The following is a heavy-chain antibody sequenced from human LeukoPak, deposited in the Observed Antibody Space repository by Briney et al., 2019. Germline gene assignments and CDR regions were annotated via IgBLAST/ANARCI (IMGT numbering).Heavy chain of an antibody. CDR1: GFTFTTYA. J-gene: IGHJ6*04. D-gene: IGHD3-16*01. Sequence: GGSLRLSCAASGFTFTTYAMSWVRQAPGKGLEWVSSVSKSDGTTYYADSVKGRLTISRDNSKNTLHLQMNGLRAEDPAVYYCARGSNGMDVWGKGPTVT. CDR3: ARGSNGMDV. CDR2: VSKSDGTT. V-gene: IGHV3-23*01.